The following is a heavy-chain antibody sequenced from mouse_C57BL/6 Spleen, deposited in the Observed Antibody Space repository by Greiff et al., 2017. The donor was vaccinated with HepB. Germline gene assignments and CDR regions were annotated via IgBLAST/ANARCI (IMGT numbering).Heavy chain of an antibody. CDR3: VRQEGYFDV. CDR2: IRSKSNNYAT. CDR1: GFSFNTYA. J-gene: IGHJ1*03. V-gene: IGHV10-1*01. Sequence: EVHLVESGGGLVQPKGSLKLSCAASGFSFNTYAMNWVRQAPGKGLEWVARIRSKSNNYATYYADSVKDRFTISRDDSESMLYLQMNNLKTEDTAMYYCVRQEGYFDVWGTGTTVTVSS.